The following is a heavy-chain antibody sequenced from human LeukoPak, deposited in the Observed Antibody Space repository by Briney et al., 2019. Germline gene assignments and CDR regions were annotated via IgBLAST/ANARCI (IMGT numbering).Heavy chain of an antibody. J-gene: IGHJ4*02. Sequence: PGGSLGLSCAASGFTVSTNYMNWVRQAPGKGLEWVSVLYSVGDTYYGDSVKGRFTISRDNSKNTLYLQMNSLRAEDTAVYYCAGTKIIAAAGRLDYWGQGTLVTVSS. CDR1: GFTVSTNY. CDR2: LYSVGDT. D-gene: IGHD6-13*01. CDR3: AGTKIIAAAGRLDY. V-gene: IGHV3-53*01.